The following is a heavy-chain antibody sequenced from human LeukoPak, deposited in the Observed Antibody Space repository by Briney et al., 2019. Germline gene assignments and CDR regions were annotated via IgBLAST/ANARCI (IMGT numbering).Heavy chain of an antibody. V-gene: IGHV3-74*01. CDR3: ASDSPYYGMDV. CDR1: GFPFSSYW. CDR2: INSDGSAT. J-gene: IGHJ6*02. Sequence: GGSLRLSCAASGFPFSSYWMHWVRQVPGKGLLWVSRINSDGSATIYADSVRGRFTISRDNAKNTLYLQMSGLRVEDAAVYHCASDSPYYGMDVWGQGTTVTVSS.